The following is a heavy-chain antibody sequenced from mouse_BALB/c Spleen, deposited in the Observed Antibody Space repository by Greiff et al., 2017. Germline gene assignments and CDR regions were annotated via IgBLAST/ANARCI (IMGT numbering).Heavy chain of an antibody. CDR1: GFTFSSYG. Sequence: EVQGVESGGDLVKPGGSLKLSCAASGFTFSSYGMSWVRQTPDKRLEWVATISSGGSYTYYPDSVKGRFTISRDNAKNTLYLQMSSLKSEDTAMYYCARRGAATSYFDHWGQGTTLTVSS. CDR2: ISSGGSYT. D-gene: IGHD1-2*01. V-gene: IGHV5-6*01. CDR3: ARRGAATSYFDH. J-gene: IGHJ2*01.